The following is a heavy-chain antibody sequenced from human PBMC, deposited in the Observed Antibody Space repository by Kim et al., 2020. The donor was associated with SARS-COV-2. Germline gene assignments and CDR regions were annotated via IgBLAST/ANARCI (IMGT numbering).Heavy chain of an antibody. V-gene: IGHV4-59*13. CDR2: IYYSGST. J-gene: IGHJ4*02. Sequence: SETLSLTCTVSGGSISSYYWSWIRQPPGKGLEWIGYIYYSGSTNYNPSLKSRVTISVDTSKNQFSLKLSSVTAADTAVYYCARESFGGAYFDYRGQGTLVTVSS. CDR1: GGSISSYY. CDR3: ARESFGGAYFDY. D-gene: IGHD3-16*01.